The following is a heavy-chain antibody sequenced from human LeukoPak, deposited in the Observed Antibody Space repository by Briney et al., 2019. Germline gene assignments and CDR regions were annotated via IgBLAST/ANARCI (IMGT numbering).Heavy chain of an antibody. CDR1: NGSFSGYY. Sequence: SETLSLTCAVYNGSFSGYYWSWIRQPPGKGLEWIGSIYYSGSTYYNPSLKSRVTISVDTSKNQFSLKLSSVTAADTAVYYCARLYDYVWGSYRPDAFDIWGQGTMVTVSS. D-gene: IGHD3-16*02. V-gene: IGHV4-34*01. CDR2: IYYSGST. J-gene: IGHJ3*02. CDR3: ARLYDYVWGSYRPDAFDI.